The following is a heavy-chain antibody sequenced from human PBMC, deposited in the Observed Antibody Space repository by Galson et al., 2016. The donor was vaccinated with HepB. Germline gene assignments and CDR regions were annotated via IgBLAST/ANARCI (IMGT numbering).Heavy chain of an antibody. CDR1: GGSVSSVGYT. CDR3: ARRSYGSGTYYHNYFDP. CDR2: IYHNGSP. D-gene: IGHD3-10*01. J-gene: IGHJ5*02. V-gene: IGHV4-30-2*01. Sequence: TLSLTCAVSGGSVSSVGYTWSWLRQTPAKGLEWIGYIYHNGSPYYNPSLKSRVTISIDRSKNLFFLNLTSVTATDSAVYYCARRSYGSGTYYHNYFDPWGQGTLVTASS.